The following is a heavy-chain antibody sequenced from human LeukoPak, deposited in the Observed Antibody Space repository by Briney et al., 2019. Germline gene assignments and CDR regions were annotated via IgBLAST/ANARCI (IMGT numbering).Heavy chain of an antibody. CDR1: GFTFSSYS. CDR3: ARPHDYGDYFYFDY. Sequence: GGSLRLSCAASGFTFSSYSMNWVRQAPGKGLEWVSSISCSSSYIYYADSVKGRFTISRDNAKNSLYLQMNSLRAEDTAVYYCARPHDYGDYFYFDYWGQGTLVTVSS. V-gene: IGHV3-21*01. CDR2: ISCSSSYI. J-gene: IGHJ4*02. D-gene: IGHD4-17*01.